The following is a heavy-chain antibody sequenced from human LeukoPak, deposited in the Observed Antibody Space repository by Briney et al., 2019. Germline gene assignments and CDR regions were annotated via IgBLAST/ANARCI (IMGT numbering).Heavy chain of an antibody. D-gene: IGHD1/OR15-1a*01. J-gene: IGHJ3*02. CDR2: ISHSGRTI. V-gene: IGHV3-11*01. CDR3: AKPRQYSGNIEAFDI. Sequence: GGSLRLSCAASGFTFSDYNMNWIRQAPGKGLELISYISHSGRTIYDADSVKGRFTISRDNAKNSLYLQMNSLRAEDTAVYYCAKPRQYSGNIEAFDIWGQGTMVTVSS. CDR1: GFTFSDYN.